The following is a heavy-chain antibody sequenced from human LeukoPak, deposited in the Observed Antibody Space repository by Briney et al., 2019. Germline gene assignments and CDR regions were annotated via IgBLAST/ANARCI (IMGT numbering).Heavy chain of an antibody. CDR1: GYGFTSYW. Sequence: GESLKISCKGSGYGFTSYWIGWVRQMPGKGLEWVGIIYPDDSETRYSPSFQDQVTISADKSISTAYLQWSSLKASDTAMYYCARHYPGGDYFIDYWGQGTLVTVSS. CDR3: ARHYPGGDYFIDY. J-gene: IGHJ4*02. V-gene: IGHV5-51*01. D-gene: IGHD4-17*01. CDR2: IYPDDSET.